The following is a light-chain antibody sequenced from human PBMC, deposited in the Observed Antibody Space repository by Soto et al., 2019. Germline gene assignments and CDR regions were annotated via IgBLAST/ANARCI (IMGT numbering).Light chain of an antibody. CDR1: KGVVGSYSL. J-gene: IGLJ1*01. CDR3: CLYIGATTYV. Sequence: QSVLTQPASVSGSPGQSITISCTGTKGVVGSYSLVSWYQHHPGKAPRLMISEGLRRPSGVPDRFSGSTSGNSASLTVSGLQADDEADYFCCLYIGATTYVFGTGTKVTVL. CDR2: EGL. V-gene: IGLV2-23*01.